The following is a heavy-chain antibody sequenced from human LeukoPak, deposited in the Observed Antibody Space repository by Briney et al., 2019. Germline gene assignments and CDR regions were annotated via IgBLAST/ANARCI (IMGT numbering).Heavy chain of an antibody. V-gene: IGHV1-46*02. CDR2: INPSGGGT. D-gene: IGHD6-19*01. Sequence: VASVKVSCKASGYTFNNYYMYWVRQAPGQGLEWMGMINPSGGGTSYAQKFQSRVTMTRDTSTRTVYMEVSSLKPEDTAVYYCARQGAYSSAIGMGYWGQGTLVTVSS. J-gene: IGHJ4*02. CDR1: GYTFNNYY. CDR3: ARQGAYSSAIGMGY.